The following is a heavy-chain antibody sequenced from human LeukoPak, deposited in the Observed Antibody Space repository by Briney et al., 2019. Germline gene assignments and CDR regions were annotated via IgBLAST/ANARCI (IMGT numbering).Heavy chain of an antibody. CDR2: IYYSGST. CDR3: ARGCPSVWFGETRWFDP. CDR1: GGSISSSSYY. D-gene: IGHD3-10*01. V-gene: IGHV4-39*01. J-gene: IGHJ5*02. Sequence: SETLSLTCTVSGGSISSSSYYWGWIRQPPGKGLEWIGSIYYSGSTYYNPSLKSRVTISVDTSKNQFSLKLSSVTAADTAVYYCARGCPSVWFGETRWFDPWGQGTLVTVSP.